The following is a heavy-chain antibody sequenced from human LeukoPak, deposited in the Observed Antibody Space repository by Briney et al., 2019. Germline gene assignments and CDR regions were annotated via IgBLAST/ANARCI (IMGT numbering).Heavy chain of an antibody. V-gene: IGHV3-53*01. CDR3: ARVTGENYYDSSGYPFYYYYYMDV. D-gene: IGHD3-22*01. CDR2: IYSGGTT. J-gene: IGHJ6*03. Sequence: GGSLRLSCAASGFTFDDYGMSWVRQAPGKGLEWVSVIYSGGTTYYADSVKGRFTSSRDNSKNTLYLQMNSLRAEDTAVYYCARVTGENYYDSSGYPFYYYYYMDVWGKGTTVTISS. CDR1: GFTFDDYG.